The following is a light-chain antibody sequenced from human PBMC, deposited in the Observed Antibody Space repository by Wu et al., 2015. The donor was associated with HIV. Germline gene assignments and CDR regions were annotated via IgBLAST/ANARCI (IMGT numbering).Light chain of an antibody. CDR2: AAS. CDR3: QHSFSVPWT. V-gene: IGKV1-39*01. CDR1: QNIGAY. Sequence: DIQLTQPPSTLSASVGDRVAITCRSGQNIGAYLNWYQEKPGQAPRLLIYAASSLHSGVPARFSGSGSGTDFTLTISSLQPDDFATYYCQHSFSVPWTFGQGTKVE. J-gene: IGKJ1*01.